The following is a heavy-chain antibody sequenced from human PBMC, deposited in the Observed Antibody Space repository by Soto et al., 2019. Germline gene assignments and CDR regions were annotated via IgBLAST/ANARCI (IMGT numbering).Heavy chain of an antibody. J-gene: IGHJ4*02. V-gene: IGHV3-9*01. CDR3: AKDPQAWSGPYYFDY. CDR2: ISWNSGNI. CDR1: GFTFDDYA. D-gene: IGHD3-3*01. Sequence: GGSLRLSCAASGFTFDDYAMHWVRQAPGKGPECVSGISWNSGNIVYADSVKGRFTISRDNAKNSLYLQMNSLRPEDTALYYCAKDPQAWSGPYYFDYWGQGTLVTVYS.